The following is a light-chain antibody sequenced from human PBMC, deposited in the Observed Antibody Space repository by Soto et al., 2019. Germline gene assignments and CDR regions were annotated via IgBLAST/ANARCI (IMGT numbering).Light chain of an antibody. J-gene: IGKJ1*01. CDR1: QTMSTW. Sequence: DIQVTQSPSTLSASVGVRVTITCRASQTMSTWLAWYQQKPGKAPKLLIYNASSLESGVPSRFSGSGSGTEFTLTITSLQPDDFATYYCQQYNGFSRTFGQGTKVDIK. V-gene: IGKV1-5*03. CDR3: QQYNGFSRT. CDR2: NAS.